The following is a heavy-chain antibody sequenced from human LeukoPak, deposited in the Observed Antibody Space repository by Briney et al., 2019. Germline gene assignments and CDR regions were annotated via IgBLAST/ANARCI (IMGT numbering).Heavy chain of an antibody. CDR2: IYRGDAT. Sequence: PGGSLRLSCAASGFAVSGNYMSWVRQAPGKGLEWVSIIYRGDATYYADSVRGRFTISRDTAQNILYLQMDSLRAEDTALYYCARSRGYTYGFDSWGQGTLVTVSS. J-gene: IGHJ4*02. D-gene: IGHD5-18*01. V-gene: IGHV3-53*01. CDR3: ARSRGYTYGFDS. CDR1: GFAVSGNY.